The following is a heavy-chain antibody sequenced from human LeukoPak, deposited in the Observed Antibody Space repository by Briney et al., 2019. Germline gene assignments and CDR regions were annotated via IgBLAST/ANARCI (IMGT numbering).Heavy chain of an antibody. CDR1: GFTFSSYS. CDR2: ISSSSSYI. V-gene: IGHV3-21*01. J-gene: IGHJ4*02. CDR3: ARGTDYCSSTSCPGDY. Sequence: GGSLRLSCAASGFTFSSYSMNWVRQAPGKGLEWVSSISSSSSYIYYADSVKGRFTISRDNAKNSLYLQMDSLRAEDTAVYYCARGTDYCSSTSCPGDYWCQGTLVTVSS. D-gene: IGHD2-2*01.